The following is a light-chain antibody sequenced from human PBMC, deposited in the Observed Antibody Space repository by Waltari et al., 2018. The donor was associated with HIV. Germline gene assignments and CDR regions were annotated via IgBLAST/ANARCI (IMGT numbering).Light chain of an antibody. CDR1: SSDVGSYSR. V-gene: IGLV2-18*02. Sequence: QSALTQPPSVSGSPGQSITISCTGTSSDVGSYSRVSWYRQPPGTAPQLLIYEVTNRPSGVPDRISGSKSANTASLTISGLQAEDEADYYCSSFTETNSWVFGGGTKLTVL. CDR2: EVT. CDR3: SSFTETNSWV. J-gene: IGLJ3*02.